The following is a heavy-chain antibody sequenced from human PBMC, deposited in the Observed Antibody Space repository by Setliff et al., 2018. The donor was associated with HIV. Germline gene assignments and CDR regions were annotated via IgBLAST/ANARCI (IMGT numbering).Heavy chain of an antibody. CDR3: AKSHISMVRGDLGHDASDI. CDR2: IIPIFGTA. J-gene: IGHJ3*02. Sequence: ASVKVSCKASGGTFSSYGISWVRQAPGQGLEWMGGIIPIFGTANQAQKFQGRVTITADGYTSIAYMELSSLRSEDTAVYYCAKSHISMVRGDLGHDASDIWGQGTMVTVSS. V-gene: IGHV1-69*13. CDR1: GGTFSSYG. D-gene: IGHD3-10*01.